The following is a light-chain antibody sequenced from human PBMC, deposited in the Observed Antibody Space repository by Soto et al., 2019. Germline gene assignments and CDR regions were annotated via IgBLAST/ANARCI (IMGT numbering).Light chain of an antibody. CDR2: EVS. Sequence: QSALTQPPSASGSPGQSVTISCTGTNSDVGGYKYVSWYQQHPGKAPKLMIYEVSRRPSGVPDRFSGSKSGNTASLTVSGLQAEDEADYYCSSYAGTNVVFGGGTKVTVL. CDR3: SSYAGTNVV. V-gene: IGLV2-8*01. CDR1: NSDVGGYKY. J-gene: IGLJ2*01.